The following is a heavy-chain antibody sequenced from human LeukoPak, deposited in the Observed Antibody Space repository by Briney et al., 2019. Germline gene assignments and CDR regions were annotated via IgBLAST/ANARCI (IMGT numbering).Heavy chain of an antibody. D-gene: IGHD4-17*01. Sequence: SVKVSCKASGATFSSYAISWVRQAPGQGLEWMGRIIPILGIANYAQKFQGRVTITADKSTSTAYMELSSLRSEDTAVYYCARIAVRPYGVDYWGEGTLVTVSS. CDR1: GATFSSYA. CDR2: IIPILGIA. J-gene: IGHJ4*02. CDR3: ARIAVRPYGVDY. V-gene: IGHV1-69*04.